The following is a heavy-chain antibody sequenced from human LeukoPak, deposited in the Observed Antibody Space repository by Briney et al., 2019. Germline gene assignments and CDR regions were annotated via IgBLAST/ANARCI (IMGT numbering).Heavy chain of an antibody. CDR3: AIGGVY. Sequence: GGSLRLSCTASGFSVNNNYMSWVRQAPGKGLEWVSIIYIGGSTFYADSVKGRFTISRDNSKHTLYLQMNSLRAEDTAVYYCAIGGVYWGQGTLVTVSS. J-gene: IGHJ4*02. CDR1: GFSVNNNY. D-gene: IGHD3-16*01. V-gene: IGHV3-53*01. CDR2: IYIGGST.